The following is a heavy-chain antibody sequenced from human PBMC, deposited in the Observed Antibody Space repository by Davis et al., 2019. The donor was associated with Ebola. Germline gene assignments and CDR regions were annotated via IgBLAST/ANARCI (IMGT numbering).Heavy chain of an antibody. J-gene: IGHJ3*02. CDR2: ISYDGSNK. V-gene: IGHV3-30-3*01. Sequence: GESLKISCAASGFTFSSYAMHWVRQAPGKGLEWVAVISYDGSNKYYADSVKGRFTISRDNAKNSLYLQMNSLRDEDTAVYYCTRRWTDAFDIWGQGTMVTVSS. D-gene: IGHD4-23*01. CDR1: GFTFSSYA. CDR3: TRRWTDAFDI.